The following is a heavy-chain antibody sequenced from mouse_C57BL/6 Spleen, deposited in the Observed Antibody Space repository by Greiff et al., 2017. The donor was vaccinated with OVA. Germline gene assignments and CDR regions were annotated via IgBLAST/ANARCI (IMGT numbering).Heavy chain of an antibody. D-gene: IGHD2-13*01. Sequence: EVKLVESGPELVKPGASVKISCKASGYTFTDYYMNWVKQRHGKSLDWIGDINTNNGGTSYNQKFKGKATLTVDKSSSTAYMELRSLTSEDSAVYYSARYDWSYWYFDVWGTGTTVTVSS. CDR1: GYTFTDYY. CDR2: INTNNGGT. CDR3: ARYDWSYWYFDV. J-gene: IGHJ1*03. V-gene: IGHV1-26*01.